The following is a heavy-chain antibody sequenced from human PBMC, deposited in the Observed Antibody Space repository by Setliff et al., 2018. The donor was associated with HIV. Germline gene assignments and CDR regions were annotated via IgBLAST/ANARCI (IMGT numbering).Heavy chain of an antibody. CDR3: ARETQTNSGSYLA. J-gene: IGHJ4*02. V-gene: IGHV1-46*01. Sequence: ASVKVSCKTSGYTFVNYYVNWVRQAPGQGLEWIGIMNCMNGDTSYAQSLKCRVTVTRDTSTSTVYMDLSSLRPEDTAVYYCARETQTNSGSYLAWGQGTLVTVSS. CDR1: GYTFVNYY. CDR2: MNCMNGDT. D-gene: IGHD3-10*01.